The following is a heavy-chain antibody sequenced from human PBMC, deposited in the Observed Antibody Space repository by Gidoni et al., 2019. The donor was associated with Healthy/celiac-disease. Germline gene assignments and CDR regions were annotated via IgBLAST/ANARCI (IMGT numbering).Heavy chain of an antibody. V-gene: IGHV2-5*01. CDR1: RFSLSNSRVG. Sequence: HITLTDSGPTLLKPTHTLTLTCTFPRFSLSNSRVGVVWIRQPPGKALEWIALSYWTDDKRYSPSLKSRLTITSDSSNYKVVLTMTNMDPVDTASFYCVHSNGQLWFRFHYWGQGTLVTVSS. J-gene: IGHJ4*02. CDR3: VHSNGQLWFRFHY. D-gene: IGHD5-18*01. CDR2: SYWTDDK.